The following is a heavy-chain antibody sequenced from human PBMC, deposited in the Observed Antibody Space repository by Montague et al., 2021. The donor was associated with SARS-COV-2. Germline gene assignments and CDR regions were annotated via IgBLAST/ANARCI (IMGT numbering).Heavy chain of an antibody. CDR3: ARGPHSSSWHYYYYYGMDD. CDR2: INHSGST. CDR1: GGSFSGYY. V-gene: IGHV4-34*01. Sequence: SETLSLTCAVYGGSFSGYYWNWIRQPPGKGLEWIGEINHSGSTNYNPSLKSRVTISVDTSKNQFPLKLSSVTAADTAVYYCARGPHSSSWHYYYYYGMDDWGQGTTVTVSS. J-gene: IGHJ6*02. D-gene: IGHD6-13*01.